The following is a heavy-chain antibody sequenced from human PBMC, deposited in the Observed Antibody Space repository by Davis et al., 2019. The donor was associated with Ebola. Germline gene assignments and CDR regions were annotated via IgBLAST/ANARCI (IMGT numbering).Heavy chain of an antibody. D-gene: IGHD3-10*01. CDR1: GFSFSYYS. CDR3: VKGYGFGDPWGY. Sequence: GGSLRLSCAASGFSFSYYSMNWVRQAPGKGLEWISFISRYSKTIHYADSVKGRFTISRDNSKNTLYLQMSSLRAEDTAVYYCVKGYGFGDPWGYWGQGTLVTVSS. J-gene: IGHJ4*02. V-gene: IGHV3-48*01. CDR2: ISRYSKTI.